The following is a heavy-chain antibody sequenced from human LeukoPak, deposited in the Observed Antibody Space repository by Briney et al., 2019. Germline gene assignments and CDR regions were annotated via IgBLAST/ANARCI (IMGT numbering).Heavy chain of an antibody. CDR3: VRIPF. Sequence: GGSLRFSCAASGFTFSSYYMHWVRQVPGKGLVWVSRINSDGTATTYADSVKGRFTISRDNAKNTVYLQMNSLRAEDTAVYYCVRIPFWGQGTLVTVSS. CDR2: INSDGTAT. V-gene: IGHV3-74*01. D-gene: IGHD2-21*01. CDR1: GFTFSSYY. J-gene: IGHJ4*02.